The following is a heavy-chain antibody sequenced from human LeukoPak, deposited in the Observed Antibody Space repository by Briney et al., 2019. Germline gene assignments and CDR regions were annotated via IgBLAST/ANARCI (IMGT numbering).Heavy chain of an antibody. CDR2: IRYDARSK. J-gene: IGHJ4*02. Sequence: GGSLRLSCIASGFTFSSYGMHWVREAPGKGREGGAFIRYDARSKNYADSVKGRFTISRDNSKNTLYLQMNSLRSEDTAVYYCAKEYDRGVDYWGQGTLVTVSS. CDR1: GFTFSSYG. D-gene: IGHD1-1*01. CDR3: AKEYDRGVDY. V-gene: IGHV3-30*02.